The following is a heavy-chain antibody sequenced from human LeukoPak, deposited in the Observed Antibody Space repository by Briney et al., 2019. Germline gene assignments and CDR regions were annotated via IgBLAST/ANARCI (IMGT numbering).Heavy chain of an antibody. V-gene: IGHV3-23*01. CDR2: INGSGGST. D-gene: IGHD5-24*01. CDR3: AKDDAWLQYND. J-gene: IGHJ4*02. Sequence: GGSLRLSCAASGFTFAGYAMSWVRQAPGKGLEWVSIINGSGGSTYYVDSVKGRFTVSRDNSKNTLYLQINSLRDEDTAVYYCAKDDAWLQYNDWGQGTLVTVSS. CDR1: GFTFAGYA.